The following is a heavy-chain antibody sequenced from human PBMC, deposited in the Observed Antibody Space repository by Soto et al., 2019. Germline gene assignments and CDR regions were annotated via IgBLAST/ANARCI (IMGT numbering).Heavy chain of an antibody. CDR2: IYYSGST. V-gene: IGHV4-30-4*01. D-gene: IGHD6-19*01. Sequence: PSETLSLTCTVSGGSISSGDYYWSWIRQPPGKGLEWIGYIYYSGSTYYNPSLKSRVTISVDTSKNQFSLKLSSVTAADTAVYYCASGGRSRIAVPGWFDPWGQGTLVTVSS. CDR3: ASGGRSRIAVPGWFDP. CDR1: GGSISSGDYY. J-gene: IGHJ5*02.